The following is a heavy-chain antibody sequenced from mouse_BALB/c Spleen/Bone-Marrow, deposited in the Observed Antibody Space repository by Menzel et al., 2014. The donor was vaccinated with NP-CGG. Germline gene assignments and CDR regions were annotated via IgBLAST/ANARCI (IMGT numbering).Heavy chain of an antibody. CDR3: ARSELGRYYAMDY. CDR2: IYPGDGDT. J-gene: IGHJ4*01. CDR1: GYAFSSYW. V-gene: IGHV1-80*01. Sequence: VHLQQSGVELVRPGASVKISCKASGYAFSSYWMNWVKQRPGQGLEWIGQIYPGDGDTNYNGKFKGKATLTADKSSSTAYMQLSSLTSEDSAVYFCARSELGRYYAMDYWGQGTSVTVSS. D-gene: IGHD4-1*01.